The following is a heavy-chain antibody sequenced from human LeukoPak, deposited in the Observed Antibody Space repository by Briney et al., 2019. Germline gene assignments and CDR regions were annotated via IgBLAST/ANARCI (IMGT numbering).Heavy chain of an antibody. J-gene: IGHJ4*02. V-gene: IGHV3-48*01. Sequence: GGSLRLSCAASGFTFSSYSMNWVRQAPGKGLEWVSYISSSSSTICYADSVKGRFTISRDSAKNSLYLQMNSLRAEDTAVYYCARLGRYGMATIDYWGQGTLVTVSS. CDR1: GFTFSSYS. D-gene: IGHD5-24*01. CDR3: ARLGRYGMATIDY. CDR2: ISSSSSTI.